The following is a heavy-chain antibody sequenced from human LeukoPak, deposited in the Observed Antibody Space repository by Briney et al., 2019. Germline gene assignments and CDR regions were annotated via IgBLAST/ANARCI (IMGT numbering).Heavy chain of an antibody. CDR2: IYYSGTA. CDR3: GGYKFYHFHY. Sequence: SETLSLTCAVSGGSISTSDYYWTWIRQAPGKGLEWIGNIYYSGTAYYNPSLKGRVTISVDTSKNQFSLKLTSVNAADTAVYYCGGYKFYHFHYWGQGTLVTVSS. CDR1: GGSISTSDYY. J-gene: IGHJ4*02. V-gene: IGHV4-39*01. D-gene: IGHD5-24*01.